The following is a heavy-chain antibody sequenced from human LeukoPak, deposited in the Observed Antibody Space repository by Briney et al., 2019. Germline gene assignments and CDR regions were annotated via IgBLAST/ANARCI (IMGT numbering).Heavy chain of an antibody. V-gene: IGHV3-11*04. J-gene: IGHJ4*02. Sequence: AGGSLRLSCAASGFTFSDYYISWIRQAPGKGLEWVSYISSSGSTIYDADSVKGRFHISRDNAKNPLYLPTNSMRSGQTAVYYCARVGEARREYCGGDCYLDYWGQGTLVTVSS. D-gene: IGHD2-21*02. CDR1: GFTFSDYY. CDR3: ARVGEARREYCGGDCYLDY. CDR2: ISSSGSTI.